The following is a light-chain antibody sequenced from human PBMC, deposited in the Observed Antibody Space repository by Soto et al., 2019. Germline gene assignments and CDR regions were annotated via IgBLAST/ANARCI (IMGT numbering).Light chain of an antibody. CDR3: NSYTDSSTYV. V-gene: IGLV2-18*02. CDR2: EVS. J-gene: IGLJ1*01. CDR1: RSDVGSYNR. Sequence: QSVLTQPPSVSGSPGQSVAISCTGTRSDVGSYNRVSWYQQPPGAAPKLMIYEVSNRPSGVPDRFSGSKSGNTASLTISGLQAEDEADYYCNSYTDSSTYVFGTGTKVTVL.